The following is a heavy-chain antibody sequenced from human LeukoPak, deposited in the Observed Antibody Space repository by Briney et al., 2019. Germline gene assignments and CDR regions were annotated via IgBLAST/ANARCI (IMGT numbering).Heavy chain of an antibody. V-gene: IGHV4-59*01. Sequence: SETLSLTCTVSGGSISNYYWTWIRQPPGKGLEWIGYIYYSGSTNYNPSLKSRVTISVHTSKNQFSLKLSSVTAADTAMYYCARASDRLQPPDYWGQGTLVTVSS. CDR1: GGSISNYY. CDR2: IYYSGST. J-gene: IGHJ4*02. CDR3: ARASDRLQPPDY. D-gene: IGHD4-11*01.